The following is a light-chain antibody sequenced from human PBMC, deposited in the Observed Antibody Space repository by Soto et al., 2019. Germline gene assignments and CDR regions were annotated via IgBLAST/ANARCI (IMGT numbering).Light chain of an antibody. CDR1: SSDVGGYNY. Sequence: QSVLTQPRSVSGSPGQSVTISCTGTSSDVGGYNYVSWYQQHPGKAPKVMIYDVNKRPSGVPDRISGSKSANTASLTISGLQAEDEADYYCCSYAGSYTLVFGGGTKVTVL. V-gene: IGLV2-11*01. J-gene: IGLJ2*01. CDR2: DVN. CDR3: CSYAGSYTLV.